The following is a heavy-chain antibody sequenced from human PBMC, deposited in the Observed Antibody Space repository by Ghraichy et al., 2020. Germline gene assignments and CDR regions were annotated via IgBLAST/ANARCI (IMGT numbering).Heavy chain of an antibody. D-gene: IGHD3-10*01. Sequence: GESLNISCKGSGYTFTTYWIGWVRQMPGKGLEWMGIISPDDSDAKYSPSFQGQVTISADKSISTACLQWSSLKASDTAMYYCARADYYGSGSQGYYYYMDVWGKGTMVTVSS. V-gene: IGHV5-51*01. CDR3: ARADYYGSGSQGYYYYMDV. J-gene: IGHJ6*03. CDR1: GYTFTTYW. CDR2: ISPDDSDA.